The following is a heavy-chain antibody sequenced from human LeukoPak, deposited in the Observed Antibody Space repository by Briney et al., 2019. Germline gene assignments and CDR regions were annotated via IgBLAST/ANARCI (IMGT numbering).Heavy chain of an antibody. D-gene: IGHD4-17*01. J-gene: IGHJ3*02. CDR3: ARPEDYGDYLGHAFDI. Sequence: PSETLSLTCAVSGGSISSKNWWNWVRQPPGKGLEWIGEINHSGSTNYNPSLKSRVTISVDTSKNQFSLKLSSVTAADTAVYYCARPEDYGDYLGHAFDIWGQGTMVTVSS. CDR1: GGSISSKNW. V-gene: IGHV4-4*02. CDR2: INHSGST.